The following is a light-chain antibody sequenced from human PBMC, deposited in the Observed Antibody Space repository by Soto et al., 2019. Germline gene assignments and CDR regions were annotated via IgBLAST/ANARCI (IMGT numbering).Light chain of an antibody. CDR1: QSLVHSDGNSY. J-gene: IGKJ2*01. CDR3: MQGTQWPYT. V-gene: IGKV2-30*02. Sequence: DVLMTQSPLSLPVTLGQPASVSCRSSQSLVHSDGNSYLSWFQQRPGQSPRRLIYKVSNRDSGVPDRFSGSGSDTDFTLKISRVAAEDVGVYYCMQGTQWPYTFGQGTQLEIK. CDR2: KVS.